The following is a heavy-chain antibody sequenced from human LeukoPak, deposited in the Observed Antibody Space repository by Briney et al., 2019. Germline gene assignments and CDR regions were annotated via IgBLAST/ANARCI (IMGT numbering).Heavy chain of an antibody. CDR1: GFTFSSYS. D-gene: IGHD3-16*01. V-gene: IGHV3-21*01. Sequence: GGSLRLSCAASGFTFSSYSMNWVRQAPGKGLEWVSSISSSSSYIYYADSVKGRFPISRDNAKNSLYLQMSSLRAEDTAVYYCARVGGGHDAFDIWGQGTMVTVSS. J-gene: IGHJ3*02. CDR3: ARVGGGHDAFDI. CDR2: ISSSSSYI.